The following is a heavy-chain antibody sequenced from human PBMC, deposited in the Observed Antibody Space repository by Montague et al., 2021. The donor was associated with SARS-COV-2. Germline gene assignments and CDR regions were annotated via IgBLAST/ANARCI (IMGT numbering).Heavy chain of an antibody. CDR3: ARHVRSLMVRGPDFDY. V-gene: IGHV4-39*01. CDR1: GGSISSSSYY. D-gene: IGHD3-10*01. CDR2: IYYSGTT. Sequence: SETLSPTCTVSGGSISSSSYYWGWIRQPPGKGLEWIGSIYYSGTTYYNPSLKSRVTISVDTSKNQFSLKLSSVTAADTAVYYCARHVRSLMVRGPDFDYWGQGTLVTVSS. J-gene: IGHJ4*02.